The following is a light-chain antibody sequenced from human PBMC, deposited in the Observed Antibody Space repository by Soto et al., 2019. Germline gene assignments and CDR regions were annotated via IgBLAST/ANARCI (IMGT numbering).Light chain of an antibody. V-gene: IGLV2-11*01. Sequence: QSVLTQPRSVSGSPGQSVTISCTGTSSDVGGYNYVSWYQHDPGKAPKLMISDVSKRPSGVPDRFSGSKSGNTASLTISGLQAEDEADYYCCSYAGRYSRVFGGGTKLTVL. CDR3: CSYAGRYSRV. J-gene: IGLJ3*02. CDR1: SSDVGGYNY. CDR2: DVS.